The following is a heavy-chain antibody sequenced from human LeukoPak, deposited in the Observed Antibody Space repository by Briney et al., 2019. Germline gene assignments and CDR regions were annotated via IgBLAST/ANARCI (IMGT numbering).Heavy chain of an antibody. Sequence: GGSLRLSCTASAFTLGSHDMHWVRHIPGQGLEWVAAVSSGFHAFFADSVQGRFTFSREDARNSLYLQMNSLRAGDTAVYYCVREARGYHYTYFDYWGQGTLVTVSS. CDR3: VREARGYHYTYFDY. D-gene: IGHD5-18*01. V-gene: IGHV3-13*01. J-gene: IGHJ4*02. CDR1: AFTLGSHD. CDR2: VSSGFHA.